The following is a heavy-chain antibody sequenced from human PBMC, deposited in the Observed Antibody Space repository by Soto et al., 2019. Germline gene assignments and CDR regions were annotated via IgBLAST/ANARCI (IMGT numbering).Heavy chain of an antibody. CDR1: GGSISTHY. D-gene: IGHD2-15*01. CDR3: ARVGDCSGASCYSGGEIAVTTRGYFDY. Sequence: SLTWTVSGGSISTHYCRRIRQPPGKGLEWIGSIYHSGSINYNPSLKSRVTVSVDTSKHQLSLTVASVTAADTAVYYCARVGDCSGASCYSGGEIAVTTRGYFDYWGQGTLVTVSS. V-gene: IGHV4-59*11. J-gene: IGHJ4*02. CDR2: IYHSGSI.